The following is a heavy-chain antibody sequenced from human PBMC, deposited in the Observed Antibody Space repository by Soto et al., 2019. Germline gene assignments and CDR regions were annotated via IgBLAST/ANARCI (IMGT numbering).Heavy chain of an antibody. V-gene: IGHV3-9*01. CDR3: AKAPGLGERGCYMDV. D-gene: IGHD3-16*01. Sequence: EVQLVESGGGLVQPGRSLRLSCAASGFTFDDYAMHWVRQAPGKGLEWVSGISWNSGSIGYADSVKGRFTISRDNAKNSLYLQMNSLRAEDTALYYCAKAPGLGERGCYMDVWGKGTTVTVSS. CDR2: ISWNSGSI. J-gene: IGHJ6*03. CDR1: GFTFDDYA.